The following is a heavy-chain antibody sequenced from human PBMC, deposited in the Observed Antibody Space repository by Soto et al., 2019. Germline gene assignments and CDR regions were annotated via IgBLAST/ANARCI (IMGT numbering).Heavy chain of an antibody. CDR2: ISSTTNYI. CDR3: ARESEDLTSSFDY. V-gene: IGHV3-21*06. J-gene: IGHJ4*02. Sequence: GSLSRSCAASGLTFTRYSMNWVRQAPGKGLEWVSSISSTTNYIYYGDSMKGRFTISRDNAKNSLYLEMNSLRAEDTAVYYCARESEDLTSSFDYWGQGTLVTVSS. CDR1: GLTFTRYS.